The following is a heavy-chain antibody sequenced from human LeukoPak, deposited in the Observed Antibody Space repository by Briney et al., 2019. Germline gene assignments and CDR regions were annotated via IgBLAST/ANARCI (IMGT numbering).Heavy chain of an antibody. CDR2: IYHSGST. CDR3: ARDISFGELWSTNWFDP. CDR1: GYSISSGYY. Sequence: PSETLSLTCTVSGYSISSGYYWGWIRQPPGKGLEWIGSIYHSGSTYYNPSLKSRVTISVDTSKNQFSLKLSSVTADDTAVYYCARDISFGELWSTNWFDPWGQGTLVTVSS. V-gene: IGHV4-38-2*02. D-gene: IGHD3-16*01. J-gene: IGHJ5*02.